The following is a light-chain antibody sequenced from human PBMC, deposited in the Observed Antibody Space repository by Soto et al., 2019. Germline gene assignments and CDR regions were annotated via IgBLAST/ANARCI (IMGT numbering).Light chain of an antibody. Sequence: QSALTQPTSASGSFGQSVTISCTGTSSDVGGYNYVSWYQQHPGKAPKLMIYEVSERPSGVPDRFSGSKSGNTASLTVSGLQADDEADYYCSSYSGTNYHYVFGTGTKLTVL. CDR1: SSDVGGYNY. J-gene: IGLJ1*01. CDR3: SSYSGTNYHYV. V-gene: IGLV2-8*01. CDR2: EVS.